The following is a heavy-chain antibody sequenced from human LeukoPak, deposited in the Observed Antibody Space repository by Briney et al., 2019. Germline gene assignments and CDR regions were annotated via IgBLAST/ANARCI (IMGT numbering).Heavy chain of an antibody. CDR3: AREKWELSGWFDP. Sequence: SETLSLTCTVSGGSISSGGYYWSWIRQHPGKGLEWIGYIYYSGSTYYNPSLKSRVTISVDTSKNQFSLKLSSVTAADTAVYYCAREKWELSGWFDPWGQGTLVTVSS. J-gene: IGHJ5*02. CDR1: GGSISSGGYY. V-gene: IGHV4-31*03. CDR2: IYYSGST. D-gene: IGHD1-26*01.